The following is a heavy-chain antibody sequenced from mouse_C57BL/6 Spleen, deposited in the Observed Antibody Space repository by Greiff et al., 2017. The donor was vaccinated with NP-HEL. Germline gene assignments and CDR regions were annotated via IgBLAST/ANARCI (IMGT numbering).Heavy chain of an antibody. D-gene: IGHD2-14*01. CDR2: IYPGGGYT. CDR3: ARSGYDYAMDY. J-gene: IGHJ4*01. CDR1: GYTFTNYW. V-gene: IGHV1-63*01. Sequence: QVHVKQSGAELVRPGTSVKMSCKASGYTFTNYWIGWAKQRPGHGLEWIGDIYPGGGYTNYNEKFKGKATLTADKSSSTAYMQFSSLTSEDSAIYYCARSGYDYAMDYWGQGTSVTVSS.